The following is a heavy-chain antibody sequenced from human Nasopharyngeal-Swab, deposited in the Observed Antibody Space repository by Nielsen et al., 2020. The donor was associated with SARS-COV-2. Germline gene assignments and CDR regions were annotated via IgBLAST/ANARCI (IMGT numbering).Heavy chain of an antibody. D-gene: IGHD3-3*01. Sequence: GESLKISCKGSGYSFTTYWITWVRQLPGKGLEWMGVIAPRDSYTTYSPSFQGHVTISADKSISTAYLQWSSLKASDTAMYYCARLPSPFSSGSWGQGTLVTVSS. CDR3: ARLPSPFSSGS. CDR1: GYSFTTYW. J-gene: IGHJ5*02. CDR2: IAPRDSYT. V-gene: IGHV5-10-1*01.